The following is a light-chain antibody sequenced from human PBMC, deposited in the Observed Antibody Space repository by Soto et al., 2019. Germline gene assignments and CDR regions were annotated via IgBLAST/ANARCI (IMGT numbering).Light chain of an antibody. CDR2: DAS. V-gene: IGKV3-20*01. CDR3: QQFGSSPRT. Sequence: DIVFMHSPSTLALSPVDRAPLSPRASQSVSTSYLAWYQQKPGQAPRLLIYDASSRVTGIPDRFSGSVSGTDFTLTISRLEPEDFAVYYCQQFGSSPRTFGQGNKVDIK. J-gene: IGKJ1*01. CDR1: QSVSTSY.